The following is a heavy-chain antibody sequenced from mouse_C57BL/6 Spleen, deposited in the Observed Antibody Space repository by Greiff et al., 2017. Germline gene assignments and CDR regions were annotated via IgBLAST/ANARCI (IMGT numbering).Heavy chain of an antibody. CDR3: ARGGDSSVPWFAY. V-gene: IGHV5-4*01. CDR1: GFTFSSYA. CDR2: ISDGGSYT. Sequence: EVQLVESGGGLVKPGGSLKLSCAASGFTFSSYAMSWVRQTPEKRLEWVATISDGGSYTYYPDNVKGRFTISRDNAKNNLYLQMSHLKSEDTAMYYFARGGDSSVPWFAYWGQGTLVTVSA. J-gene: IGHJ3*01. D-gene: IGHD3-2*02.